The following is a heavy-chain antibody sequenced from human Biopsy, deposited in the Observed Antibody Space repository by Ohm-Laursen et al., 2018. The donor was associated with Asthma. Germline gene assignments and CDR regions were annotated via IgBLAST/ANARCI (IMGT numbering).Heavy chain of an antibody. Sequence: SSVKVPCKSLGGTFNTYVIGWVRQAPGQGLEWMGGITSVFGTTTYPQKFQDRVTITANDSTSTVYMELSSLRSEDSAVYYCARKAGSCISRTCYSLDFWGQGTLVTVSS. CDR1: GGTFNTYV. V-gene: IGHV1-69*01. CDR3: ARKAGSCISRTCYSLDF. D-gene: IGHD2-2*01. CDR2: ITSVFGTT. J-gene: IGHJ4*02.